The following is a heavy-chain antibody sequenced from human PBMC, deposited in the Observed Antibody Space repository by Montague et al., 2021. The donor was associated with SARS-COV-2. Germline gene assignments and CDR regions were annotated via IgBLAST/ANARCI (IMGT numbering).Heavy chain of an antibody. J-gene: IGHJ4*02. CDR1: GGSISSTTCR. CDR2: ISYSGTT. V-gene: IGHV4-39*01. CDR3: ARHYGSSLDS. D-gene: IGHD4-17*01. Sequence: SETLSLTCTVSGGSISSTTCRWGWIRQPPGKGLEWIGFISYSGTTFYNPSLKSRISMSVDTPKSQFSLNLTSVTAADTAVYYCARHYGSSLDSWGQGILVAVSS.